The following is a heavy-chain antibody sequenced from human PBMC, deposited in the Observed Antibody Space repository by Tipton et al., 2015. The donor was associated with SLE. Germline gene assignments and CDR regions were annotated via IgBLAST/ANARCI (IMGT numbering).Heavy chain of an antibody. CDR3: TSSITGTLDY. Sequence: SLRLSCAASGFTFRTYSMSWVRQAPGKGLEWVSLISGGGGSTYYADSVRGRFTISRDNSKNTLYLQMNSLTAEDTAVYYCTSSITGTLDYWGQGTLVTVSS. D-gene: IGHD1-7*01. J-gene: IGHJ4*02. V-gene: IGHV3-23*01. CDR2: ISGGGGST. CDR1: GFTFRTYS.